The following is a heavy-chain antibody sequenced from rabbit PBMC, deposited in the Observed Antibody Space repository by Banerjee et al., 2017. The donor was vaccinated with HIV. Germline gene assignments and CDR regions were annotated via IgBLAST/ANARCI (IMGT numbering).Heavy chain of an antibody. D-gene: IGHD6-1*01. CDR2: INTCSGST. Sequence: QQQLEESGGGLVKPGGTLTLTCKASGIDFSRYYYMCWVRQAPGKGLEWIGCINTCSGSTWYASWAKGRFTISKTSSTTVSLQITSLTAADTATYFCARDDDYSYPFNLWGQGTLVTVS. CDR3: ARDDDYSYPFNL. V-gene: IGHV1S43*01. CDR1: GIDFSRYYY. J-gene: IGHJ4*01.